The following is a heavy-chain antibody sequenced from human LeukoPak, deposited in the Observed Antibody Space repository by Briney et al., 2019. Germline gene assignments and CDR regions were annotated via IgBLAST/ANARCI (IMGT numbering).Heavy chain of an antibody. V-gene: IGHV3-30-3*02. Sequence: PGGSLRLSCAASGFTFSSYAMHWVRQAPGKGLEWVAVISYDGSNKYYADSVKGRFTISRDNSKNTLYLQMNSLRAEDTAVYYCAKESSGGSCTDYWGQGTLVTVSS. CDR2: ISYDGSNK. CDR3: AKESSGGSCTDY. CDR1: GFTFSSYA. D-gene: IGHD2-15*01. J-gene: IGHJ4*02.